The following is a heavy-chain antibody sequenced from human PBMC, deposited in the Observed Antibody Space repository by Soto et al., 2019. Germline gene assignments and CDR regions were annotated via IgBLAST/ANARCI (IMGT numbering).Heavy chain of an antibody. CDR3: ARLAVAGYFDY. V-gene: IGHV4-39*01. CDR1: GGSISSSSYY. Sequence: PSETLSLTCAASGGSISSSSYYWGWIRQPPGKGLEWSGSSYYGGSRYYNPSLKRRATISVDTSKTQYSLKLSSVTAADTAVYYCARLAVAGYFDYWGQGTLVTVSS. D-gene: IGHD6-19*01. J-gene: IGHJ4*02. CDR2: SYYGGSR.